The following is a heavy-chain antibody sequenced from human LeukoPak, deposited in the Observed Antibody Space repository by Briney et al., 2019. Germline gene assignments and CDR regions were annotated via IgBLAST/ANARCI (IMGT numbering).Heavy chain of an antibody. J-gene: IGHJ4*02. CDR3: ARGSDYFDY. CDR2: IYYSGSA. V-gene: IGHV4-31*11. Sequence: SETLSLTCAVSGGSISSADFYWSWIRQHPGKGVEWIGFIYYSGSAYYNPSLKSRVSISVDTSKNQFSLTLNSVTAADTAVYYCARGSDYFDYWGQGTLVTVSS. CDR1: GGSISSADFY.